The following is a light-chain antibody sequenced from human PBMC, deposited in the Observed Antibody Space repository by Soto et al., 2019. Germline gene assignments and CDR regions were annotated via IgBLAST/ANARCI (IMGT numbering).Light chain of an antibody. Sequence: DIQMTQSPSSLSASIGDRVTITCRASQSIRTYLNWYQQKPGKAPTLLIYAASRLQSGVPSRFSGSRYGTDFTLTISSLQPEDCATYHWQQTYSTLRTFGQGPKLEIK. CDR3: QQTYSTLRT. CDR2: AAS. J-gene: IGKJ2*01. V-gene: IGKV1-39*01. CDR1: QSIRTY.